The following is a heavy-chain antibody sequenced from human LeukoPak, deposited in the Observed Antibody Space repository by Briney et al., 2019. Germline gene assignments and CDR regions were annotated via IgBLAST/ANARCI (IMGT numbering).Heavy chain of an antibody. J-gene: IGHJ4*02. V-gene: IGHV3-48*03. CDR2: ISSSGSTI. CDR3: ARNQYYDILTGYYPSGFGY. Sequence: GGSLRLSCAASGFTFSSYEMNWVRQAPGKGLEWVSYISSSGSTIYYADSVKGRFTISRDNAKNSLYLQMNSLRAEDTAVYYCARNQYYDILTGYYPSGFGYWGQGTLVTVSS. D-gene: IGHD3-9*01. CDR1: GFTFSSYE.